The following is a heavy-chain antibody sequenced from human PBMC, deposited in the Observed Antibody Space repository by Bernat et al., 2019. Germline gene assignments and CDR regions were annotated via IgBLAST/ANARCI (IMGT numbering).Heavy chain of an antibody. CDR1: GFTFSSYS. D-gene: IGHD3-22*01. J-gene: IGHJ4*02. Sequence: VQLVESGGGVVQPGRSLRLSCAASGFTFSSYSMNWVRQAPGKGLEWVSSISSSSSYIYYTDSVKGRFTISRDNAKNSLYLQMNSLRAEDTAVYYCARADYYDSSGYYYPIRYWGQGTLVTVSS. CDR3: ARADYYDSSGYYYPIRY. V-gene: IGHV3-21*01. CDR2: ISSSSSYI.